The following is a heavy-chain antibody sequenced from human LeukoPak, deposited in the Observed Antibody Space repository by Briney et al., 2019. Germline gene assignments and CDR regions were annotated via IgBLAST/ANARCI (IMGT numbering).Heavy chain of an antibody. CDR3: ARRRTTGTTGYFDY. D-gene: IGHD1-1*01. CDR1: GGSISTYY. V-gene: IGHV4-4*09. Sequence: SETLSLTCTVSGGSISTYYWSWIRQPPGKGLEWIGCIYTTESTNYNPSLKSRVTISVDTSKNQFSLMLSSVTAADTAFYYCARRRTTGTTGYFDYWGQGILVTVSS. CDR2: IYTTEST. J-gene: IGHJ4*02.